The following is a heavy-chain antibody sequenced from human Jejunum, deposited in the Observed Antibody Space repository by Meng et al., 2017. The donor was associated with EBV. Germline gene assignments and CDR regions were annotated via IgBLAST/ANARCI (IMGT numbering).Heavy chain of an antibody. Sequence: QMHSTGPGRTLANPPHTSSHAVSLSVFTITANGGVVGSIRQLPGKAVGWLAVIDWEDSRLYSPSLNSSLTITKDTSKSQVVLTMTDMDPVDTATYYCAHKGSGSYPLDYWGQGTLVTVSS. V-gene: IGHV2-5*02. J-gene: IGHJ4*02. CDR3: AHKGSGSYPLDY. CDR1: VFTITANGGV. D-gene: IGHD1-26*01. CDR2: IDWEDSR.